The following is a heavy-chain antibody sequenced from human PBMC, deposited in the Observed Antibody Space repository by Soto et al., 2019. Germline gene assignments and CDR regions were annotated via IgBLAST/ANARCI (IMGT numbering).Heavy chain of an antibody. CDR1: GFTFDDYG. J-gene: IGHJ2*01. CDR3: ACYCYGECFDL. D-gene: IGHD4-17*01. Sequence: EVQLVESGGGVVQPGGSLRLSCAASGFTFDDYGMNWVRQAPGKGLEWVAGINWKSGSTGNADSVKGRFTISIDNAKNALYLKMNRLRAGEKALYPCACYCYGECFDLWGRGTLVTVSS. CDR2: INWKSGST. V-gene: IGHV3-20*01.